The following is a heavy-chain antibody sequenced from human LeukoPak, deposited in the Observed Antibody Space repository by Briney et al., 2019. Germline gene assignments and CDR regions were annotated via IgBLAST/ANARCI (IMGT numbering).Heavy chain of an antibody. V-gene: IGHV4-59*01. CDR1: GGSISSYY. Sequence: SETLSLTCTVSGGSISSYYWSWIRQPPGKGLEWIGYIYYSGSTNYNPSLKSRVTISVDTSKNQFSLKLSSVTAADTAVYYCASFDYGVYNYFDYWGQGTLVTVSS. J-gene: IGHJ4*02. CDR3: ASFDYGVYNYFDY. CDR2: IYYSGST. D-gene: IGHD4-17*01.